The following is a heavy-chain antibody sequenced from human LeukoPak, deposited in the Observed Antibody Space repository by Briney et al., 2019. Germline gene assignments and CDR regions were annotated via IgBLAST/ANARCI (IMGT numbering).Heavy chain of an antibody. CDR1: GGSISSSSYY. CDR2: IYYSGST. Sequence: PSETLSLTCTVSGGSISSSSYYWGWIRQPPGKGLERLGSIYYSGSTYYNPSLKSRVTISVDTSKNPFSLKLSSVTAADTAVYYCASRTLWFGESGVDYWGQGTLVTVSS. D-gene: IGHD3-10*01. CDR3: ASRTLWFGESGVDY. J-gene: IGHJ4*02. V-gene: IGHV4-39*01.